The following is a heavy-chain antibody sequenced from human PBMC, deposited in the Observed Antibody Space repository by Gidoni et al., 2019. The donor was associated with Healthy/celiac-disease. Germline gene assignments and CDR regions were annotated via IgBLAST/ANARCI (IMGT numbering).Heavy chain of an antibody. Sequence: QLQLQESGPGLVKPSETLSLTCTVSGGSISSSSYYWGWIRQPPGKGLEWIGSIYYSGSTYYNPSLKSRVTISVDTSKNQFSLKLSSVTAADTAVYYCARQSIAVAGTGAFDIWGQGTMVTVSS. CDR1: GGSISSSSYY. CDR3: ARQSIAVAGTGAFDI. D-gene: IGHD6-19*01. CDR2: IYYSGST. J-gene: IGHJ3*02. V-gene: IGHV4-39*01.